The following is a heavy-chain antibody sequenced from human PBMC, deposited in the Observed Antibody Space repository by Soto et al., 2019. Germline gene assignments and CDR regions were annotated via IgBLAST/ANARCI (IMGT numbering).Heavy chain of an antibody. D-gene: IGHD4-17*01. CDR3: ARYDYGGNAWDY. J-gene: IGHJ4*02. V-gene: IGHV1-46*01. Sequence: QVQLVQSGAEVKKPGASVKVSCKASGYTFTSYYMHWVRQAPGQGLEWMGIINPSGGSTSYAQKFQGSVTMTRDTSTSTVYMELSSLRSEDTAVYYCARYDYGGNAWDYWGQGTLVTVSS. CDR2: INPSGGST. CDR1: GYTFTSYY.